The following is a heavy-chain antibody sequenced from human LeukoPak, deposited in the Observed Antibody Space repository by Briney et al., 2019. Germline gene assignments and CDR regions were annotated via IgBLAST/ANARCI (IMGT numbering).Heavy chain of an antibody. Sequence: GASVKVSCKASGYTFTSYGISWVRQAPGQGLEGMGWISAYNGNTNYAQKLQGRVTMTTDTSTSTAYMELRSLRSEDTAVYYCARDRDLVATSNNWFDPWGQGTLVTVSS. CDR1: GYTFTSYG. CDR3: ARDRDLVATSNNWFDP. D-gene: IGHD5-12*01. CDR2: ISAYNGNT. V-gene: IGHV1-18*01. J-gene: IGHJ5*02.